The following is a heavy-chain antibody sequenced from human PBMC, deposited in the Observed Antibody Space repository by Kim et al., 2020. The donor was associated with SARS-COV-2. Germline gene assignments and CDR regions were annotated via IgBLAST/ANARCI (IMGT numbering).Heavy chain of an antibody. Sequence: ASVKVSCKTSGYTFTSYGISWVRQAPGQGLEWMGCISAYNGNTNYAQEVQGRVTMTTDTSTDTAYMELRSLRFDDTAVYFCARVKTYYYDSSPRDAFDIWGQGTMVTVSS. CDR2: ISAYNGNT. V-gene: IGHV1-18*01. D-gene: IGHD3-22*01. J-gene: IGHJ3*02. CDR1: GYTFTSYG. CDR3: ARVKTYYYDSSPRDAFDI.